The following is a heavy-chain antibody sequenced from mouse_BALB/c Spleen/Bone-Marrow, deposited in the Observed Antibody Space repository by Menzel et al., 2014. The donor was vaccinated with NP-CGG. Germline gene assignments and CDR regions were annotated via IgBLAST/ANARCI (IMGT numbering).Heavy chain of an antibody. J-gene: IGHJ3*01. CDR2: ISGGGSYT. CDR3: ARHAYYDQTEVSFVY. CDR1: GFSFNSYG. D-gene: IGHD2-4*01. Sequence: DVMLVESGGGLVKSGGSLKLSCAASGFSFNSYGMSWVRQTPEKWLEWVATISGGGSYTFYPDSVKGRFTISRDNAKNNLYLQLSRLRSEDTALYYCARHAYYDQTEVSFVYWGQGTLVTVSA. V-gene: IGHV5-9-2*01.